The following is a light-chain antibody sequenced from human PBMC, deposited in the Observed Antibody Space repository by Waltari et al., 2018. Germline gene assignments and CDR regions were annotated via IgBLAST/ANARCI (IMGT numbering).Light chain of an antibody. V-gene: IGLV2-14*03. CDR1: SSDVGGYNS. J-gene: IGLJ1*01. CDR2: DVS. Sequence: QSALTQPASVSGSPGQSITISCTGTSSDVGGYNSVSWYQQHPGKAPKPIIYDVSDRPSGVSNRFSGSKSGNTASLTISGLQAEDEADYYCTSFTSTSTHIYVFGTGTKVTVL. CDR3: TSFTSTSTHIYV.